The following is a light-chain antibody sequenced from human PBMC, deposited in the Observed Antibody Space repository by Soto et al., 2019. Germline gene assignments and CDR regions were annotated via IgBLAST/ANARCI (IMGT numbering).Light chain of an antibody. J-gene: IGKJ5*01. CDR3: QQYGSPPIT. V-gene: IGKV3-20*01. CDR2: GAS. Sequence: EIVLTQSPGTLSLSPGERATLSWRASETISSNYLAWYQQKPGQAPRLLISGASSRATGIPDRFSGSGSGTDFTLTITRLEPEDFAVYYCQQYGSPPITFGQGTRLEIK. CDR1: ETISSNY.